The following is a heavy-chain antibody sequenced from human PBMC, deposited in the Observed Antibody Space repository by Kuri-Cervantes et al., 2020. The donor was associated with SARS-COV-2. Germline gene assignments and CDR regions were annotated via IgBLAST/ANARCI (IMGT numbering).Heavy chain of an antibody. CDR2: IYHSGST. Sequence: ESLKISCAVSGYSISSGYYWGWIRQPPGKGLEWIGSIYHSGSTYYNPSLKSRVTISVDTSKNQFSLKLSSVTAADTAVYYCARTYDTVTGDASDIWGQGTMVTVSS. D-gene: IGHD4-11*01. CDR1: GYSISSGYY. V-gene: IGHV4-38-2*01. J-gene: IGHJ3*02. CDR3: ARTYDTVTGDASDI.